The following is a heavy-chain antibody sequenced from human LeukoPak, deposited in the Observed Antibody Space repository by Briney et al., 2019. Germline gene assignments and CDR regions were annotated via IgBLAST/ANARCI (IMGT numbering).Heavy chain of an antibody. D-gene: IGHD3-22*01. CDR1: GITLSNYG. CDR2: ISGSGGST. Sequence: GGSLRLSCAVSGITLSNYGMSWVRQAPGKGLECVARISGSGGSTNYAASVKGRFTISRDNPKNTLYLQMNSLRAEDTAVYFCAKRGVVIRVILVGFHKEAYYFDSWGQGALVTVSS. CDR3: AKRGVVIRVILVGFHKEAYYFDS. J-gene: IGHJ4*02. V-gene: IGHV3-23*01.